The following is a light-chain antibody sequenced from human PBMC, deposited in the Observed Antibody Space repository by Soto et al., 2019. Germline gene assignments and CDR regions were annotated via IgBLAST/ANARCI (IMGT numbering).Light chain of an antibody. Sequence: EIVLTQSPGTLSLSPGERATLSCRASQSVSRSFLAWYQQRPGQAPRLLIYGASSRATGIPDRFSGSGSGTDFTLTISRLEPEDFAMYYCQQYGSSPLYTFGQGTNLEIK. CDR3: QQYGSSPLYT. V-gene: IGKV3-20*01. CDR1: QSVSRSF. CDR2: GAS. J-gene: IGKJ2*01.